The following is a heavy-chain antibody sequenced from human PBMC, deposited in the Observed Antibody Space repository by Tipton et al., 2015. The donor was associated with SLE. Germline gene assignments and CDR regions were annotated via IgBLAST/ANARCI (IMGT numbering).Heavy chain of an antibody. Sequence: SGFTFSSYGMHWVRQAPGKGLEWVAVIWYDGSNKYYADSVKGRFTISRDNSKNTLYLQMNSLRAEDTAVYYCAKDFSQGEGYFDYWGQGTLVTVSS. CDR3: AKDFSQGEGYFDY. V-gene: IGHV3-33*06. J-gene: IGHJ4*02. D-gene: IGHD1-26*01. CDR2: IWYDGSNK. CDR1: GFTFSSYG.